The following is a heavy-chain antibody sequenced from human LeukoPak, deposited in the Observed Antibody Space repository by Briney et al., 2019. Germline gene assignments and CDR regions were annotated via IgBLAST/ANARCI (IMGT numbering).Heavy chain of an antibody. CDR1: GGSISSYY. CDR2: IYYSGST. J-gene: IGHJ4*02. Sequence: SETLSLTCTVSGGSISSYYWSWIRQPPGKGLEWSGYIYYSGSTNYNPSLKSRVTISVDTSKNQFSLKLSSATAADTAVYYCARLSRYCTNGVCYTLDYWGQGTLVTVSS. D-gene: IGHD2-8*01. V-gene: IGHV4-59*12. CDR3: ARLSRYCTNGVCYTLDY.